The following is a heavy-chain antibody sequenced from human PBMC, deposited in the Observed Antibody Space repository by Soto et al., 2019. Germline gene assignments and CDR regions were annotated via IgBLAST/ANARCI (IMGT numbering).Heavy chain of an antibody. CDR2: ISYDGSNK. Sequence: QVQLVESGGGVVQPGRSLRLSCAASGFTFSSYGMHWVRQAPGKGLEWVAVISYDGSNKYYADSVKGRFTISRDNSKNTLYLQMNSLRAEDTAVYYCAKDKWSGSGWYDYWGQGTLVTVSS. V-gene: IGHV3-30*18. J-gene: IGHJ4*02. CDR3: AKDKWSGSGWYDY. CDR1: GFTFSSYG. D-gene: IGHD6-19*01.